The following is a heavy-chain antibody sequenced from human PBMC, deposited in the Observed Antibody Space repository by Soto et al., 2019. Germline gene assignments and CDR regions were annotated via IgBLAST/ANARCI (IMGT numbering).Heavy chain of an antibody. J-gene: IGHJ4*01. Sequence: GGSLRLSCVASRLTFSNYGMQWVRQASGKGLEWVAVISYESISTVYRDSVRGRFTISRDNSRNTLYLHMNSLTPEDTAVYYCAREAGCSGTNCNVYFDYWGLGTLVTVSS. CDR3: AREAGCSGTNCNVYFDY. V-gene: IGHV3-30*03. D-gene: IGHD2-15*01. CDR2: ISYESIST. CDR1: RLTFSNYG.